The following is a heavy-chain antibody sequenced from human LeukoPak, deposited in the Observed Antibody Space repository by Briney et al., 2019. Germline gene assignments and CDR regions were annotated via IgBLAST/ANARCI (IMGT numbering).Heavy chain of an antibody. V-gene: IGHV4-38-2*02. J-gene: IGHJ4*02. CDR2: IYHSGIT. CDR3: ARDSSSGGPIDY. Sequence: SETLSLTCTVSGYSISSGYYWGWIRQPPGKGLEWIGSIYHSGITYYNPSLKSRVTISVDTSKNQFSLKLSSVTAADTAVYYCARDSSSGGPIDYWGQGTLVTVSS. D-gene: IGHD2-15*01. CDR1: GYSISSGYY.